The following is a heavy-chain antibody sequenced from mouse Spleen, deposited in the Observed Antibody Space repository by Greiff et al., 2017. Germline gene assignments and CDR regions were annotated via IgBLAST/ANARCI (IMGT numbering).Heavy chain of an antibody. CDR2: INYDGSST. CDR3: ARDSLCGNYDYFDY. Sequence: EVHLVESEGGLVQPGSSMTLSCTASGFTFTDYSMAWVRQVPEKGLEWVANINYDGSSTYYLDSLKSRFIISGDNAKNILYLQMSSLKSEDTATYDCARDSLCGNYDYFDYWGQGTTLTVSA. J-gene: IGHJ2*01. V-gene: IGHV5-16*01. CDR1: GFTFTDYS. D-gene: IGHD2-1*01.